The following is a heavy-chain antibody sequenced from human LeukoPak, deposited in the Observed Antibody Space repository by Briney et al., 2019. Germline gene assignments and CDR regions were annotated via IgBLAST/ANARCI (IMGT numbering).Heavy chain of an antibody. D-gene: IGHD6-13*01. J-gene: IGHJ4*02. CDR3: AKDALPYSSDWYWDY. Sequence: HPGGSLRLSCAASGFTFSTYAMSWGGQAPGKGLEGLSGISGCGDSTYYADSVKGRFTISRDNSKNTLSLQMSSLRAEDTAVYYCAKDALPYSSDWYWDYWGKGTLATVSS. CDR1: GFTFSTYA. CDR2: ISGCGDST. V-gene: IGHV3-23*01.